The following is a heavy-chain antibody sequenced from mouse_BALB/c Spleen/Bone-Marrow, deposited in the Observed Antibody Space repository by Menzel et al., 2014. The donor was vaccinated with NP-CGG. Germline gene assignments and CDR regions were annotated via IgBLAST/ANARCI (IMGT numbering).Heavy chain of an antibody. Sequence: EVQLQQSGPSLVKPSQPLSLPCSVTGDSITSGYWNWIRKFPGNKLEYMGYISYSGSTYYNPSLKSRISITRDTSKNXYYLQLNSVTTEDTATFYCARGGGTGFDYWGQGTTLTVSS. CDR3: ARGGGTGFDY. V-gene: IGHV3-8*02. CDR2: ISYSGST. CDR1: GDSITSGY. D-gene: IGHD3-3*01. J-gene: IGHJ2*01.